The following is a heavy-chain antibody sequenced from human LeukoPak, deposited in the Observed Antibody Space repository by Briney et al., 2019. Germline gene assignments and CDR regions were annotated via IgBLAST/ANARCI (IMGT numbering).Heavy chain of an antibody. D-gene: IGHD6-6*01. CDR1: GFTFSSYA. J-gene: IGHJ1*01. V-gene: IGHV3-30-3*01. CDR2: ISYDGSNK. Sequence: GRSLRLSCAASGFTFSSYAMHWVRQAPGKGLEWVAVISYDGSNKYYADSVKGRFTISRDNSKNTLYLQMNSLRAEDTAVYYCARVPYSSSNEYFQHWGQGTLVTVSS. CDR3: ARVPYSSSNEYFQH.